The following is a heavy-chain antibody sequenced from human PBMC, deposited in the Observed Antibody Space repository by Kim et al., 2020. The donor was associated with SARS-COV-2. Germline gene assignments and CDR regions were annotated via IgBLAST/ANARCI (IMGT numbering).Heavy chain of an antibody. V-gene: IGHV4-38-2*02. CDR2: IYHSGST. CDR1: GYSISSGYY. CDR3: ARDLWWTVAGTMVYYYYGMDV. Sequence: SETLSLTCTVSGYSISSGYYWGWIRQPPGKGLEWIGSIYHSGSTYYNPSLKSRVTISVDTSKNQFSLKLSSVTAADTAVYYCARDLWWTVAGTMVYYYYGMDVWGQGTTVTVSS. J-gene: IGHJ6*02. D-gene: IGHD6-19*01.